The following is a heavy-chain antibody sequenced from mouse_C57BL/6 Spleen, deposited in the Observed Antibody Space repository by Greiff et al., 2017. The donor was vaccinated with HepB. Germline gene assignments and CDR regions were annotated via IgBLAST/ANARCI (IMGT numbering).Heavy chain of an antibody. CDR3: ARRGLLREKGDAMDY. CDR2: ISSGSSTI. J-gene: IGHJ4*01. CDR1: GFTFSDYG. D-gene: IGHD1-1*01. V-gene: IGHV5-17*01. Sequence: EVKLVESGGGLVKPGGSLKLSCAASGFTFSDYGMHWVRQAPEKGLEWVAYISSGSSTIYYADTVKGRFTISRDNAKNTLYLKMTSLSSEDTAMYYCARRGLLREKGDAMDYWGQGTSVTVSS.